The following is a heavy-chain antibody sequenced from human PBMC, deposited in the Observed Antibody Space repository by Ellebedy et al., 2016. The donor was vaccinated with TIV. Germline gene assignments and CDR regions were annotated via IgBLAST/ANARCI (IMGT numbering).Heavy chain of an antibody. CDR2: IYTGGYT. Sequence: MPSETLSLTCTVSGDSITKYYWSWIRQPPGGGLEWIGRIYTGGYTNYSPSLKSRVTLSVDTSKSQIYLNLTSVTAADTAVFYCARDRYCTSSRCLVPFDYWGQGTPVTVSS. D-gene: IGHD2-8*01. CDR1: GDSITKYY. CDR3: ARDRYCTSSRCLVPFDY. V-gene: IGHV4-4*07. J-gene: IGHJ4*02.